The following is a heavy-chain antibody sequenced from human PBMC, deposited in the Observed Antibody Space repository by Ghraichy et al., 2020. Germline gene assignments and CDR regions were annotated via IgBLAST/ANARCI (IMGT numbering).Heavy chain of an antibody. CDR1: GFTFRSYW. Sequence: GGSLRLSCAASGFTFRSYWMSWVRQAPGKGLEWVANIKQDGSEKYYVDSVKGRFTISRDNAKNSLYLQMNSLRAEDTAVYYCARVMEQQPNDVLVYGMDVWGQGTTVTVSS. V-gene: IGHV3-7*03. J-gene: IGHJ6*02. D-gene: IGHD6-13*01. CDR2: IKQDGSEK. CDR3: ARVMEQQPNDVLVYGMDV.